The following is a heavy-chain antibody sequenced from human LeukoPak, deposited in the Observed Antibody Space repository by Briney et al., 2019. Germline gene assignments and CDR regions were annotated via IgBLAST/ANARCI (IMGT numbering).Heavy chain of an antibody. Sequence: GGSLRLSCEASGFTFSSYSMNWVRQAPGKGLEWVSSISSSSSYIYYADSVKGRFTISRDNAKNSLYLQMNSLRAEDTAVYYCARGGVIVFDYWGQGTLVTVSS. D-gene: IGHD3-16*02. V-gene: IGHV3-21*01. CDR1: GFTFSSYS. J-gene: IGHJ4*02. CDR3: ARGGVIVFDY. CDR2: ISSSSSYI.